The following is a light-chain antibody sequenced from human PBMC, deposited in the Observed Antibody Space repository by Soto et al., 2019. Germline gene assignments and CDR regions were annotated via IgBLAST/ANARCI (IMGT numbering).Light chain of an antibody. CDR1: QSVKSN. V-gene: IGKV3-15*01. Sequence: ETVMTQSPATLSVSPGERATLSCRASQSVKSNLAWYQQKPGQAPRLLIYGASTRASGVPARFSGSGSGTEFTIPISSLQSDDVAAYHCQQYNNWPPLTFGQGTRLETK. J-gene: IGKJ5*01. CDR2: GAS. CDR3: QQYNNWPPLT.